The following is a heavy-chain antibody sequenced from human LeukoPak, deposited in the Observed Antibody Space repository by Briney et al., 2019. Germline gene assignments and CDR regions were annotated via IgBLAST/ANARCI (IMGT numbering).Heavy chain of an antibody. CDR3: ATPFSSSYEMF. Sequence: GGSLRLSCAASGFTFSSSWMSWVRQAPGKGLEWVANIKQDGSERNYVDSVKGRFTISRDNAKGSLYLQMNSLGAEDTAVYYCATPFSSSYEMFWGQGTLVTVSS. V-gene: IGHV3-7*01. J-gene: IGHJ4*02. CDR1: GFTFSSSW. D-gene: IGHD6-13*01. CDR2: IKQDGSER.